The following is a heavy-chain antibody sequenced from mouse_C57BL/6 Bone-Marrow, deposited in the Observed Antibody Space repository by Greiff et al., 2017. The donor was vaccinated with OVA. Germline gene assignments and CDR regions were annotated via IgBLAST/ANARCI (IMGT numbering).Heavy chain of an antibody. Sequence: QVHVKQSGAELVKPGASVKMSCKASGYTFTSYWITWVKQRPGQGLEWIGDIYPGSGSTNYNEKFKSKATLTVDTSSSTAYMQLSSLTSEDSAVYYCARKRSGRGYYFDYWGQGTTLTVSS. J-gene: IGHJ2*01. D-gene: IGHD3-1*01. CDR1: GYTFTSYW. V-gene: IGHV1-55*01. CDR3: ARKRSGRGYYFDY. CDR2: IYPGSGST.